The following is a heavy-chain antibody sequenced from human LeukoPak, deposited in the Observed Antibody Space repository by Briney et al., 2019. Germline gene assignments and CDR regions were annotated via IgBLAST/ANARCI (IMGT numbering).Heavy chain of an antibody. Sequence: GGSLRLSCAASGFPFSRHWMSWVRQAPGKGLQWVANIKEDGSENYYVDSVKGRFTISRDNAKNSLYLQMNSLRAEDTAVYYCARERYDSRGGAFDIWGQGTMVTVSS. CDR2: IKEDGSEN. CDR3: ARERYDSRGGAFDI. CDR1: GFPFSRHW. J-gene: IGHJ3*02. V-gene: IGHV3-7*01. D-gene: IGHD3-22*01.